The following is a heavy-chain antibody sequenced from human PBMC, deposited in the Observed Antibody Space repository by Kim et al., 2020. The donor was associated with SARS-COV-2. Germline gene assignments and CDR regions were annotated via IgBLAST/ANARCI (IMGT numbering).Heavy chain of an antibody. J-gene: IGHJ5*02. Sequence: STKHATPVTGRLPLSRANSKHPLYLQMNSLRAEDTAVYYCARTHQTGWFDPWGQGTLVTVSS. V-gene: IGHV3-23*01. CDR3: ARTHQTGWFDP. CDR2: ST.